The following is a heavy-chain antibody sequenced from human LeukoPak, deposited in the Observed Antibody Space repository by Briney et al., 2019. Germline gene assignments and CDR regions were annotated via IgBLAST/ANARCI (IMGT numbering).Heavy chain of an antibody. Sequence: SETLSLTCAVYGGSFSGYYWSWIRQPPGKGLEWIGEINHSGSTNYNPSLESRVTISVDTSKNQFSLKLSSVTAADTAVYYCARVLWGMTTVTGVDYWGQGTLVTVSS. D-gene: IGHD4-17*01. CDR2: INHSGST. CDR3: ARVLWGMTTVTGVDY. J-gene: IGHJ4*02. CDR1: GGSFSGYY. V-gene: IGHV4-34*01.